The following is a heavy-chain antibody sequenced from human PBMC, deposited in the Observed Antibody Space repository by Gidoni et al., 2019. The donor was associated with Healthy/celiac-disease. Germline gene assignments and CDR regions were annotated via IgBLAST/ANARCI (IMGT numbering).Heavy chain of an antibody. CDR1: GFTFSRYA. V-gene: IGHV3-30-3*01. Sequence: QVQLVESGGGVVQPGRSLRLSCAASGFTFSRYAMHWVRQAPGKGLGWVAVISYDGSNKYYADSVKGRFTISRDNSKNTLYLQMNSLRAEDTAVYYCARSNPEQWLVGYYYYMDVWGKGTTVTVSS. J-gene: IGHJ6*03. D-gene: IGHD6-19*01. CDR2: ISYDGSNK. CDR3: ARSNPEQWLVGYYYYMDV.